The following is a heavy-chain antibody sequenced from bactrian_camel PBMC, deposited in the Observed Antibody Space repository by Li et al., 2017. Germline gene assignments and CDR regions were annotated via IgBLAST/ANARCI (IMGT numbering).Heavy chain of an antibody. D-gene: IGHD5*01. V-gene: IGHV3S53*01. Sequence: VQLVESGGGSVQAGGSLRLTCVASGSTSDMNVGWFRQAPGKEREGVATTYIAGTYCADSVKGRFTISRDNAKNTVYPQMNSLKPEDTASYYCAAGWAKFPSTGWLPEADFNSWGQGTQVTV. CDR1: GSTSDMNV. CDR2: TYIAGT. CDR3: AAGWAKFPSTGWLPEADFNS. J-gene: IGHJ6*01.